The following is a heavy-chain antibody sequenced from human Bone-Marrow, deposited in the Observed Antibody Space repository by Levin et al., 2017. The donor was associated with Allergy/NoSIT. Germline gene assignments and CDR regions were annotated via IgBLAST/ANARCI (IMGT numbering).Heavy chain of an antibody. V-gene: IGHV3-9*01. D-gene: IGHD5-24*01. CDR3: AKERQMAAIGYFHH. J-gene: IGHJ4*02. Sequence: PGGSLRLSCAASGFKFDECAMHWVRQAPGKGLEWVAAISWNGNSIDYADSVKGRFTISRDNAKNSLYLHMNNVGPEDTALYYCAKERQMAAIGYFHHWGQGTLVTVSS. CDR2: ISWNGNSI. CDR1: GFKFDECA.